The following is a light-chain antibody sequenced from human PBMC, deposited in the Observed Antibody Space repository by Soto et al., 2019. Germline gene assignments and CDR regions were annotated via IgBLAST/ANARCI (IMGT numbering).Light chain of an antibody. V-gene: IGLV1-47*02. CDR1: SANIGNNY. J-gene: IGLJ1*01. CDR3: VSWDDSLSGLV. Sequence: QSVLTQPPSASGTPGQRVTISCSGRSANIGNNYVCWYQQLPGTAPKLLIYSNNQRPSGVPARFSGSKSGTSASLAISGLRSEDEADYYCVSWDDSLSGLVFGTGTKVTVL. CDR2: SNN.